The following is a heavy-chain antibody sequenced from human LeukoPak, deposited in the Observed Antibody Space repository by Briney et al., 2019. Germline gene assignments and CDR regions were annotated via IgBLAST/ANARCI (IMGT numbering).Heavy chain of an antibody. J-gene: IGHJ4*02. CDR1: GFTFSNYA. CDR3: ARDSNYDPYYFDY. D-gene: IGHD3-22*01. V-gene: IGHV3-30*04. CDR2: ISYDGSNK. Sequence: PGGSLRLSCAASGFTFSNYAMHWVRQAPGKGLEWVAVISYDGSNKYYADSVKGRFTISRDNSKNTLHLQMNSLRAEDTAVYYCARDSNYDPYYFDYWGQGTLVTVSS.